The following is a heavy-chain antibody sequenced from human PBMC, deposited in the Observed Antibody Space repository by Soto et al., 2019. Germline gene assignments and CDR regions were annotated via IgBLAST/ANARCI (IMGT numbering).Heavy chain of an antibody. CDR2: IYHSGTA. CDR3: ARVPGP. J-gene: IGHJ5*02. V-gene: IGHV4-59*12. CDR1: GGSISSYY. Sequence: SETLSLTCTVSGGSISSYYWSWIRQPPGKGLEWIGYIYHSGTANYNPSLKSRVTISVDRSKNQFSLKLSSVTAADTAVYYCARVPGPWGQGTLVTVSS.